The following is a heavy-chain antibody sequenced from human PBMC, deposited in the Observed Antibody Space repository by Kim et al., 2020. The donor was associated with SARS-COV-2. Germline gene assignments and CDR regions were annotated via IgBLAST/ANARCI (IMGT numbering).Heavy chain of an antibody. D-gene: IGHD5-12*01. V-gene: IGHV4-39*01. CDR1: GGSISSSSYH. Sequence: SETLSLTCTVSGGSISSSSYHWVWIRPPPGKGLEWIGSIYYSGSTYSNPSLKSRVTISVDTYKNQFSLKLSSVTAADTAFYYCARHSGGATGFTYWGQGTLVTVSS. CDR3: ARHSGGATGFTY. CDR2: IYYSGST. J-gene: IGHJ4*02.